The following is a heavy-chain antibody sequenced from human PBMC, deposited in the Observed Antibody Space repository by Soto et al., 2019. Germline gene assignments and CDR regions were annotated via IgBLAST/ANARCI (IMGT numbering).Heavy chain of an antibody. CDR1: GVSISGTSYY. CDR3: ARHGSF. D-gene: IGHD3-16*02. Sequence: QLQLQESSPGLVKPSETLSLTCTVSGVSISGTSYYWGWIRQTPAKGLEWIGTIYYSGETFYNPSLKSRVTISIGTSKNHFSLNLTSVTAADTAIYYCARHGSFWGQGALVTVSS. J-gene: IGHJ1*01. CDR2: IYYSGET. V-gene: IGHV4-39*01.